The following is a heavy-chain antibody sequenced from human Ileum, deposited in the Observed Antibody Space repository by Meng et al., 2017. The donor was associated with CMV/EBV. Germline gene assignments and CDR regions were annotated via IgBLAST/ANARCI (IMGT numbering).Heavy chain of an antibody. J-gene: IGHJ4*02. Sequence: VSCFAVRYVFINWVRKAPGKGLECVRRITGAVDGSTRDYAAPVRGRFFISRDDSKNTVSLEMNSLQVDDAAVYYCSYGANYYFDYWGPGALVTVSS. CDR1: CFAVRYVF. V-gene: IGHV3-15*07. CDR2: ITGAVDGSTR. CDR3: SYGANYYFDY. D-gene: IGHD4/OR15-4a*01.